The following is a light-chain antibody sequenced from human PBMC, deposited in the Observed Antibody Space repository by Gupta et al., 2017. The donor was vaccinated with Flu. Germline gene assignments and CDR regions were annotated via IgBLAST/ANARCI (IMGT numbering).Light chain of an antibody. Sequence: QKATTSGPGSDSNGGHNYVSWYQEIPGTAPKVVIYDDDKRPSGIPDRFSASKSGTSATLDITGRQTEDEAHYYCATWDNSLNALFGGGTKVTGL. CDR1: DSNGGHNY. J-gene: IGLJ3*02. V-gene: IGLV1-51*01. CDR3: ATWDNSLNAL. CDR2: DDD.